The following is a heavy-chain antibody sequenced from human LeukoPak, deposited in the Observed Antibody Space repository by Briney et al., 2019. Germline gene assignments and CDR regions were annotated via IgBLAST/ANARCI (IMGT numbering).Heavy chain of an antibody. J-gene: IGHJ4*02. D-gene: IGHD1-26*01. CDR1: GFSLSTGGMR. CDR2: IDWDDDK. Sequence: RGSGPTLVNPTQTLTLTCTFSGFSLSTGGMRVSWIRQPPGKALEWLARIDWDDDKFYSTSLKTRLTISKDTSKNQVVLTMTNMDPVDTATYYCARTIVGATIFDYWGQGTLVTVSS. CDR3: ARTIVGATIFDY. V-gene: IGHV2-70*17.